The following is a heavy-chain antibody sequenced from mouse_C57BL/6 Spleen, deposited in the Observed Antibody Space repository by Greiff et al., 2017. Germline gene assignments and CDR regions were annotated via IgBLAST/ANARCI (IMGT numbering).Heavy chain of an antibody. CDR2: IDPSDSET. D-gene: IGHD1-1*01. CDR3: ARSAYYYGSGNWFAY. Sequence: VQLQQPGAELVRPGSSVKLSCKASGYTFTSYWMHWVKQRPIQGLEWIGNIDPSDSETHYNQKFKDKATLTVDKSSSTAYMQLSSLTSEDSAVYYCARSAYYYGSGNWFAYWGQGTLVTVSA. V-gene: IGHV1-52*01. CDR1: GYTFTSYW. J-gene: IGHJ3*01.